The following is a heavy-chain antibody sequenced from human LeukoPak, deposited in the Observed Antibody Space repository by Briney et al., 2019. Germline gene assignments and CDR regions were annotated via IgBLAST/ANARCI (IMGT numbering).Heavy chain of an antibody. Sequence: PGRSLRLSCAASGFTFSSYGMHWVRQAPGKGLEGVAVIWYDGSNKYYADSVKGRFTISRDNSKSTLYLQMNSLRAEDTAVYYCARDAGHHYDFWSGYFSSDAGRPFDIWGQGTMVTVSS. J-gene: IGHJ3*02. CDR3: ARDAGHHYDFWSGYFSSDAGRPFDI. CDR2: IWYDGSNK. CDR1: GFTFSSYG. V-gene: IGHV3-33*01. D-gene: IGHD3-3*01.